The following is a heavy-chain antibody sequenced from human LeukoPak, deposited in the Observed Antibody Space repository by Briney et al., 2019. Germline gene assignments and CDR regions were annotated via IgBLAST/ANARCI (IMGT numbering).Heavy chain of an antibody. CDR3: ARGPFSGSYTYGMDV. J-gene: IGHJ6*02. V-gene: IGHV4-39*07. Sequence: SETLSLTCSVSGGSISSNSHFWGWIRQPPGKGLEWIGNIYYSGNIYYNPSLKSRVTISVDTSKNQFSLKLSSVTAADTAVYYCARGPFSGSYTYGMDVWGQGTTVTVSS. D-gene: IGHD3-10*01. CDR2: IYYSGNI. CDR1: GGSISSNSHF.